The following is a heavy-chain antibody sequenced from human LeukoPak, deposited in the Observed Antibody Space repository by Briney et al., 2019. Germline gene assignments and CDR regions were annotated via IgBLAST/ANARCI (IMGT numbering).Heavy chain of an antibody. V-gene: IGHV4-31*03. Sequence: SQTLSLTCTVSGGSISSGGYYWSWIRQHPGKGLEWIGYIYYSGSTYYNPSLKSRVTISVDTSKNQFSLKLSSVTAADTAVYYCARDGSNEGSSWIEYFQHWGQGTLVTVSS. CDR1: GGSISSGGYY. CDR2: IYYSGST. CDR3: ARDGSNEGSSWIEYFQH. D-gene: IGHD6-13*01. J-gene: IGHJ1*01.